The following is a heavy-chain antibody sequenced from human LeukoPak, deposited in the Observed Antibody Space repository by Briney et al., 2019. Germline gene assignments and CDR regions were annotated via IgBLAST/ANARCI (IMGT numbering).Heavy chain of an antibody. J-gene: IGHJ4*02. CDR3: AKDLGGNRYRYYFEY. Sequence: GGSLRLSCAASGFTFSSYAMSWVRQAPGKGLEWVSAISGSGGSTYYADSVKGRFTISRDNSKNTLYLQMNSLRAEDTAVYYFAKDLGGNRYRYYFEYWGQGTLVTVSS. D-gene: IGHD4-23*01. CDR2: ISGSGGST. CDR1: GFTFSSYA. V-gene: IGHV3-23*01.